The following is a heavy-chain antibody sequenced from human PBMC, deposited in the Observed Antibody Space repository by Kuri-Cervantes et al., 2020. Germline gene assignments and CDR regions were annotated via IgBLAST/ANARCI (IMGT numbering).Heavy chain of an antibody. CDR1: GFTFSSYS. J-gene: IGHJ6*02. V-gene: IGHV3-21*01. D-gene: IGHD3-10*01. Sequence: GESLKISCAASGFTFSSYSMNWVRQAPGKGLEWVSSISSSSSYIYYADSVKGRFTISRDNAKNSLYLQMNSLRAEDTAVYYCARDLSGSYYYYYYYGMDVWGHGTTVTVSS. CDR2: ISSSSSYI. CDR3: ARDLSGSYYYYYYYGMDV.